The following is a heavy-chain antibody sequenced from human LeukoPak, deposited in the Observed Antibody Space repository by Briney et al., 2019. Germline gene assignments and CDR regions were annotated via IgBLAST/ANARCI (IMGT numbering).Heavy chain of an antibody. CDR2: ISYDGSNK. Sequence: PGGSLRLSCAASGFTFSSYGMHWVRQAPGKGLEWEAVISYDGSNKYYADSVKGRFTISRDNSKNTLYLQMNSLRAEDTAVYYCAKDPRGGTPRAMVIDYWGQGTLVTVSS. J-gene: IGHJ4*02. D-gene: IGHD3-10*01. CDR3: AKDPRGGTPRAMVIDY. CDR1: GFTFSSYG. V-gene: IGHV3-30*18.